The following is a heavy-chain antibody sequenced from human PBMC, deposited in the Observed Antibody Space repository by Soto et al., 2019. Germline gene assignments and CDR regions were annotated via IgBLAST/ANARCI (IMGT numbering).Heavy chain of an antibody. CDR2: IFPSDSDA. J-gene: IGHJ5*02. CDR1: GYRFTSYW. V-gene: IGHV5-51*01. CDR3: ATKDKSSYFNCFDP. D-gene: IGHD3-22*01. Sequence: EALKISGRTSGYRFTSYWIAWVRQMPGKGLEWMGIIFPSDSDARDSPSFQGQVTISADRSTSTVFLQWARLKAADTAGYFCATKDKSSYFNCFDPRRQRPMVTASS.